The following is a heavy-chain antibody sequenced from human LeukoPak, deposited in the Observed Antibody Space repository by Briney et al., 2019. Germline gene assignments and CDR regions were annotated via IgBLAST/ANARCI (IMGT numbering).Heavy chain of an antibody. V-gene: IGHV1-3*01. J-gene: IGHJ4*02. CDR1: GYTFTSYA. CDR3: ARSPRYSSSPDY. CDR2: INAGNGNT. D-gene: IGHD6-13*01. Sequence: ASVKVSCKASGYTFTSYATHWVRQAPGQRLEWMGWINAGNGNTKYSQKFQGRVTITRDTSASTAYMELSSLRSEDTAVYYCARSPRYSSSPDYWGQGTLVTVSS.